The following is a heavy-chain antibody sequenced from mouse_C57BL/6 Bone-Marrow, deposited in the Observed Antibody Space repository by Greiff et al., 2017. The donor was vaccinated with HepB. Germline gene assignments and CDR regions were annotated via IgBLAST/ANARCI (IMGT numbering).Heavy chain of an antibody. Sequence: VQLQQSGPELVKPGASVKMSCKASGYTFTDYNMHWVKQSHGKSLEWIGYINPNNGGTSYNQKFKGKATLTVNKSSSTAYMELRSLTSEDSAVYYCARGAITTVVAPFDYWGQGTTLTVSS. CDR1: GYTFTDYN. J-gene: IGHJ2*01. V-gene: IGHV1-22*01. D-gene: IGHD1-1*01. CDR2: INPNNGGT. CDR3: ARGAITTVVAPFDY.